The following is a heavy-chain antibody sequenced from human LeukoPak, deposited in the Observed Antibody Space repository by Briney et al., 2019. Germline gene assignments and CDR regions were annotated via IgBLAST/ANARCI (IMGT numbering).Heavy chain of an antibody. CDR1: GFTFSSYA. Sequence: PGGSLRLSCAASGFTFSSYAMSWVCQAPGKGLEWVSGISGSGGSTYYADSVKGRFTISRDNSKNTLYLQMNSLRAEDTAVYYCAKPAYCSGGSCYSIGYFDYWGQGTLVTVSS. J-gene: IGHJ4*02. CDR2: ISGSGGST. CDR3: AKPAYCSGGSCYSIGYFDY. V-gene: IGHV3-23*01. D-gene: IGHD2-15*01.